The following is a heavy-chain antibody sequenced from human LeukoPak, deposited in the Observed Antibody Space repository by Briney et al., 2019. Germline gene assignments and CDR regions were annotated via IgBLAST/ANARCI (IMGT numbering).Heavy chain of an antibody. CDR2: IISNGGST. D-gene: IGHD2-2*01. CDR1: GFTFSSYV. V-gene: IGHV3-64D*06. J-gene: IGHJ4*02. Sequence: PGGSLRLSCSASGFTFSSYVMNWVRQAPGKGLEYVSAIISNGGSTYYADSVKGRFTISRDNSKNTLYLQMSSLRAEDRAVYYCVKGRCSGSSGYGGDYWGQGTLVTVSS. CDR3: VKGRCSGSSGYGGDY.